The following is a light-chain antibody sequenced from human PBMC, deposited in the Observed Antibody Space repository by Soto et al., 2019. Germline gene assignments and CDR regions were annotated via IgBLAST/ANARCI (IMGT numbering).Light chain of an antibody. CDR2: DAS. CDR3: QQYDILPIT. CDR1: DDIINS. Sequence: DLPVTQSPSSLSASVGDRVTITCQASDDIINSLNWYQQKPGKAPKLLIHDASILQTGVPSRFSGSGSGTDFTFTITSLQPEDIATYYCQQYDILPITFGGGTKVEIK. V-gene: IGKV1-33*01. J-gene: IGKJ4*01.